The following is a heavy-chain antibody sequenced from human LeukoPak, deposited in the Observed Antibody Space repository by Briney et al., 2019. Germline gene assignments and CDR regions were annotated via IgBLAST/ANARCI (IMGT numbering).Heavy chain of an antibody. CDR3: ARVGIAAAFDGFDI. CDR2: IKQGGSEK. Sequence: GGSLRLSCAASGFTFSSYWMSWVRQAPGKGLEWVANIKQGGSEKYYVDSVEGRFTISRDNAQNSLYLQMNNLRAEDTAMYYCARVGIAAAFDGFDIWGQGTRVTVSS. CDR1: GFTFSSYW. V-gene: IGHV3-7*01. J-gene: IGHJ3*02. D-gene: IGHD6-13*01.